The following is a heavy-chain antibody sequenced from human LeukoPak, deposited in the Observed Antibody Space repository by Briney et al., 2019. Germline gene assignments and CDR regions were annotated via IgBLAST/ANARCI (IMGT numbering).Heavy chain of an antibody. D-gene: IGHD6-13*01. Sequence: SETLSLTFAVYGGSFSGYYWSGIRQPPGKGLEWIGEINHSGSTNYNPSLKSRVKISVETSKTQFSLQLNSVTPQDTAVYYCARGLPAAPGRAGWFDPWGQGNLVTVSS. CDR2: INHSGST. CDR3: ARGLPAAPGRAGWFDP. J-gene: IGHJ5*02. CDR1: GGSFSGYY. V-gene: IGHV4-34*01.